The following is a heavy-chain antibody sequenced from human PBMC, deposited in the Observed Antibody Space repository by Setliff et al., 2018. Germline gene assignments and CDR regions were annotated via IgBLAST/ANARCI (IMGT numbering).Heavy chain of an antibody. J-gene: IGHJ6*03. CDR1: DDSISSRHYY. CDR3: ARSTVTTDYYYYYMDV. V-gene: IGHV4-61*02. CDR2: IYTSGST. D-gene: IGHD4-17*01. Sequence: PSETLSLTCTVSDDSISSRHYYWSWIRQPAGKGLEWIGRIYTSGSTNYNPSLKSRVTMSVDTSKNQFSLKLSSVTAADTAVYYCARSTVTTDYYYYYMDVWGKGTTVTVSS.